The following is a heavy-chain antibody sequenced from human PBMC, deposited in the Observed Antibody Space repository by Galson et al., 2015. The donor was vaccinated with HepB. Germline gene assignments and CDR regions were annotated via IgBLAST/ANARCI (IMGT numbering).Heavy chain of an antibody. D-gene: IGHD2-2*01. V-gene: IGHV1-69*08. CDR3: ARDMPGKFPRRHFDL. CDR2: IIPIVGAV. Sequence: SVKVSCKASGGSFGSESISWVRQAPGQGLEWMGRIIPIVGAVDYAQKFQGRVVITADRSTSIVYMDVSSLIFEDTAVYYCARDMPGKFPRRHFDLWGHGTLVTVSS. CDR1: GGSFGSES. J-gene: IGHJ2*01.